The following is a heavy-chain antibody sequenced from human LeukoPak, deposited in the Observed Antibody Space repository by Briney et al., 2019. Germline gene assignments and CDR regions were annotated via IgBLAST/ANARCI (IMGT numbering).Heavy chain of an antibody. J-gene: IGHJ6*01. Sequence: PWGSLRLSCAASGVTFSGFAMSWVRLTPGKGLEWVSGISGRGDNTLYADSVKGRFTISRDNSKNTLYLEMNSLRAEDTAIYYCAKMKGHPLPKYYMDVWGQGTTVTVSS. CDR1: GVTFSGFA. CDR3: AKMKGHPLPKYYMDV. V-gene: IGHV3-23*01. CDR2: ISGRGDNT. D-gene: IGHD1-26*01.